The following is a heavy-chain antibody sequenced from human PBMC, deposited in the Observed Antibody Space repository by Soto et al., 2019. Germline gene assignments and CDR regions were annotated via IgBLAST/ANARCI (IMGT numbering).Heavy chain of an antibody. Sequence: SETLSLTCTVSGGSISSGGYYWSWIRQHPGKGLEWIGYIYYSGSTYYNPSLKSRVTISVDTSKNQFSLKLSSVTAADTAVYYCARESYYDILTGYYNRAFDIWGQGTMVTVSS. J-gene: IGHJ3*02. V-gene: IGHV4-31*03. CDR1: GGSISSGGYY. CDR2: IYYSGST. CDR3: ARESYYDILTGYYNRAFDI. D-gene: IGHD3-9*01.